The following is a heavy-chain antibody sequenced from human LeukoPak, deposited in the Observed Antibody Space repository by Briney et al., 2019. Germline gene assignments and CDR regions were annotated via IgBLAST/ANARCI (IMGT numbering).Heavy chain of an antibody. CDR2: IYPGGSET. CDR1: GXSFSSYW. D-gene: IGHD5-24*01. CDR3: ARASRDGYNQNFDH. Sequence: GESLKISFKGLGXSFSSYWNAWVRQRPGKGLEWMGIIYPGGSETRYDPSFQGQVTISADSSTSTAYLQWSSLRASDTAMYYCARASRDGYNQNFDHWGQGTWSPSPQ. J-gene: IGHJ4*02. V-gene: IGHV5-51*01.